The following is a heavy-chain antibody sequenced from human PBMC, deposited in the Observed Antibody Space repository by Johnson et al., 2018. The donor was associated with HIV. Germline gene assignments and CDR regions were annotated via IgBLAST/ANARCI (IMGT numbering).Heavy chain of an antibody. CDR2: IGTKTDNYAT. J-gene: IGHJ3*02. Sequence: MLLVESGGGLVNPGGSLRLSCAASGFTFSGSAIHWVRQTPGKGLEWVGHIGTKTDNYATAYVESVKGRFSVSRDDSKNTAYLEMNSLKIEDTAVYYCARDPSRSPGAFDSWGQGTMVTVSS. CDR1: GFTFSGSA. CDR3: ARDPSRSPGAFDS. V-gene: IGHV3-73*01.